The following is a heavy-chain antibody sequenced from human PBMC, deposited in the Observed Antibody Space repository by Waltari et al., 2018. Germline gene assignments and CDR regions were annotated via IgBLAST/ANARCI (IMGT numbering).Heavy chain of an antibody. CDR1: GYSISTDYY. D-gene: IGHD4-17*01. Sequence: QVQLQESGPGLVKPSETLSLTCAVSGYSISTDYYWVWIRQPPGKGLEWIGNIHHSGSTYYNPSLKSRVTISVDTSKNQFSLKLSSVTAADTAVYYCASSMTTVTHFDYWGQGTLVTVSS. J-gene: IGHJ4*02. CDR2: IHHSGST. V-gene: IGHV4-38-2*01. CDR3: ASSMTTVTHFDY.